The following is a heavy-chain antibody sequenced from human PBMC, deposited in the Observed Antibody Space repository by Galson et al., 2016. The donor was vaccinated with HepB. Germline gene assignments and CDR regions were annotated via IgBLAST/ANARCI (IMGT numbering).Heavy chain of an antibody. Sequence: SLRLSCATSGFVFNSHSMHWVRQAPGKGLEWVAYISCSGRAVYYAASVKGRFTISRDNAKKSLFLQMNSLTDEDAAVYYCARDPHGRYFDRSHSQYYFYGMDVWGQGTTVTVSS. CDR2: ISCSGRAV. D-gene: IGHD3-9*01. CDR3: ARDPHGRYFDRSHSQYYFYGMDV. CDR1: GFVFNSHS. J-gene: IGHJ6*02. V-gene: IGHV3-48*02.